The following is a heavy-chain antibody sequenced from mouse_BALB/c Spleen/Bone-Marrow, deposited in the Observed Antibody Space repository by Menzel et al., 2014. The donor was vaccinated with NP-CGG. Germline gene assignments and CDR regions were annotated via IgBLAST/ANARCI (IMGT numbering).Heavy chain of an antibody. D-gene: IGHD1-1*01. V-gene: IGHV5-6-3*01. CDR3: ARVYYYGPRVDWFAY. J-gene: IGHJ3*01. CDR1: GFTFSSYG. CDR2: INSNGGST. Sequence: EVMLVESGGGLVQPGRSLKLSCAASGFTFSSYGMSWVRQTPDKRLELVATINSNGGSTYYPDSLKGRFTISRANAKNTRYLQMSSLKSEDTAMYYCARVYYYGPRVDWFAYWGQGTLVTVSA.